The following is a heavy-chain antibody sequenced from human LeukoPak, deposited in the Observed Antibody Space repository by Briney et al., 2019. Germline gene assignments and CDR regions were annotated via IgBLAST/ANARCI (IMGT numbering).Heavy chain of an antibody. CDR2: FDPEDGET. CDR1: GYTLTELS. Sequence: ASVTVSFTVSGYTLTELSMHWVRQAPGKGHEWMGGFDPEDGETIYAQKFQGRVTMTEDTSTDTAYMELSSLRSEDTAVYYCATGTNQYSYYFDYWGQGTLVTVSS. D-gene: IGHD1-26*01. J-gene: IGHJ4*02. CDR3: ATGTNQYSYYFDY. V-gene: IGHV1-24*01.